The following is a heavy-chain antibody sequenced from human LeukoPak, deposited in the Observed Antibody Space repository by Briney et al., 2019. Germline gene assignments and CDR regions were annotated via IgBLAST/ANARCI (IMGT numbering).Heavy chain of an antibody. CDR3: ARTYYYDSIGSNTDY. CDR2: ISSSSSHI. V-gene: IGHV3-21*01. J-gene: IGHJ4*02. CDR1: GFTFSSYS. D-gene: IGHD3-22*01. Sequence: GGSLRLSCAASGFTFSSYSMNWVRQAPGKGLEWVSSISSSSSHIYYADSVKGRFTISRDNAKNSLYLQMNSLRAEGTAVYYCARTYYYDSIGSNTDYWGQGTLVTVSS.